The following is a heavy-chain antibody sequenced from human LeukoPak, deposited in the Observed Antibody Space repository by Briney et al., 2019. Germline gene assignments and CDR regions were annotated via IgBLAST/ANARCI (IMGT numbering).Heavy chain of an antibody. CDR3: ASKGSSVAVGRVGYYYYYMDV. CDR2: IYYSGST. D-gene: IGHD2-15*01. CDR1: GGSISSSSYY. V-gene: IGHV4-39*01. Sequence: SETLSLTCTVSGGSISSSSYYWGWIRQPPGKGLEWIGSIYYSGSTYYNPSLKRRVTISVDTSKNQFSLKLSSVTAADTAVYYCASKGSSVAVGRVGYYYYYMDVWGKGTTVTVSS. J-gene: IGHJ6*03.